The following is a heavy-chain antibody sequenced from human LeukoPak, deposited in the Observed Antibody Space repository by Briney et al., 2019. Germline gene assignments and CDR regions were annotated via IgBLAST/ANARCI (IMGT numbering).Heavy chain of an antibody. D-gene: IGHD6-6*01. V-gene: IGHV3-21*01. CDR1: GFTFSSYS. J-gene: IGHJ6*02. CDR2: ISSSSSYI. Sequence: PGGSLRLSCAASGFTFSSYSMNWVRQAPGKGLEWVSSISSSSSYIYYADSVKGRFTISRDNAKNSLYLQMNSLRAEDTAVYYCARQDPRAVRAYGMDVWGQGTTVTVSS. CDR3: ARQDPRAVRAYGMDV.